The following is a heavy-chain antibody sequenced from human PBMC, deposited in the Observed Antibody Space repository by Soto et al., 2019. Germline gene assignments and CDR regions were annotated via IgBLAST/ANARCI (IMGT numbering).Heavy chain of an antibody. Sequence: QITLKESGPTLVKPTQTLTLTCTFSGFSLSTSGVGVGWIRQPPGKALEWLALIYWDDDKRYSPSLQSRLTTPTDAPHNPLVLTTTNMDPVDTAAYYCAHSRRLSGYEYYYYYYAMDVWGQGTTVTVSS. J-gene: IGHJ6*02. CDR2: IYWDDDK. V-gene: IGHV2-5*02. CDR1: GFSLSTSGVG. CDR3: AHSRRLSGYEYYYYYYAMDV. D-gene: IGHD5-12*01.